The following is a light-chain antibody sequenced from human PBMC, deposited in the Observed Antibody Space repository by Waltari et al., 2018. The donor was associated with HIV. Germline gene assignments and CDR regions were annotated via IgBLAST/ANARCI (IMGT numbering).Light chain of an antibody. CDR1: QSLSNY. J-gene: IGKJ1*01. CDR2: GAS. Sequence: DIQMTQSPSSLSASVGDKVTITCRASQSLSNYLNWYQQKPGRAPNLLIYGASSLQSGVPSRFSGSGSGTDFTLTINSLQPEDCSTYFCQQGYTVPPTFVQGTRVEIK. CDR3: QQGYTVPPT. V-gene: IGKV1-39*01.